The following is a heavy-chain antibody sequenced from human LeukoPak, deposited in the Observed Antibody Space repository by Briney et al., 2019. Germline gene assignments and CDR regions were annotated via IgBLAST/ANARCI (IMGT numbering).Heavy chain of an antibody. Sequence: TTSETLSLTCTVSGGSISSHYWSWLRQPPGKGLEWIGYIYYSGSTNYNPSLKSRVTISVDTSKNQFSLKLSSATAADTAVYYCARAIQGDLLWDYWGQGTLVTVSS. CDR3: ARAIQGDLLWDY. V-gene: IGHV4-59*11. CDR2: IYYSGST. CDR1: GGSISSHY. D-gene: IGHD3-16*01. J-gene: IGHJ4*02.